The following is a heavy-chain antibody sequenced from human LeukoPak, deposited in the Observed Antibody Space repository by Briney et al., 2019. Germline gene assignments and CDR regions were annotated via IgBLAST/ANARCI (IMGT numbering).Heavy chain of an antibody. Sequence: PGGSLRLSCAASGFTFSSYWMSWVRQAPGKGLEWIGYIYYSGSTNYNPSLKSRVTISVDTSKNQFSLKLSSVTAADTAVYYCAREGSSWYGGTNWFDPWGQGTLVTVSS. CDR2: IYYSGST. CDR1: GFTFSSYW. V-gene: IGHV4-59*01. J-gene: IGHJ5*02. CDR3: AREGSSWYGGTNWFDP. D-gene: IGHD6-13*01.